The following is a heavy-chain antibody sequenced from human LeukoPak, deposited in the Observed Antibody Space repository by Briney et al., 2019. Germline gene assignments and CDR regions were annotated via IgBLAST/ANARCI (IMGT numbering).Heavy chain of an antibody. Sequence: SETLSLTCSVSGGSVSSGSYYWSWIRQAPGKGLEWIEYIYYSGSTNYNPSLKSRVTISVDTSKNQFSLKLSSVTAADTAVYYCAREAVRTANFDAFDIWGQGTMVTVSS. V-gene: IGHV4-61*01. CDR3: AREAVRTANFDAFDI. CDR2: IYYSGST. CDR1: GGSVSSGSYY. D-gene: IGHD2-2*01. J-gene: IGHJ3*02.